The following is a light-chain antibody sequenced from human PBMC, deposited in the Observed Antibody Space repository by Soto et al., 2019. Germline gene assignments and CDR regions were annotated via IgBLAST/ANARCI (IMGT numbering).Light chain of an antibody. J-gene: IGKJ1*01. CDR1: QSISTY. V-gene: IGKV1-16*01. Sequence: DIQMTQSPSSLSASVGDSVTITCRASQSISTYLNWYQLKQGNAXKLXLSAAPGFQSGVPSRFSGSGSGTEFTLTISSLQPDDWATYYCQHYKSYPWTFGQGTKVDI. CDR3: QHYKSYPWT. CDR2: AAP.